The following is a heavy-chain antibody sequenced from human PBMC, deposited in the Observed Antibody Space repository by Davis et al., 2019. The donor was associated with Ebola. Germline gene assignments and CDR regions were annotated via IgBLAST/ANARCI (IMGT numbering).Heavy chain of an antibody. Sequence: KVSCKGSGYRFTSYWIGWVRQMPGKGLECMGIIYPGDSETRYSPSFQGQVTISADESISTAYLQWSSLKASDTAMYYCARGTSLARNFDYWGQGTLVTVSS. CDR1: GYRFTSYW. CDR2: IYPGDSET. J-gene: IGHJ4*02. CDR3: ARGTSLARNFDY. V-gene: IGHV5-51*01. D-gene: IGHD3-3*02.